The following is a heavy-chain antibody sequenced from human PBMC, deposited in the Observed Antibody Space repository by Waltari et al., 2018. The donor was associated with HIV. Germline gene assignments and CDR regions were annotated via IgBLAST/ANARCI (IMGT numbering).Heavy chain of an antibody. Sequence: EVQLLESGGGLVQPGGSLRLSCAASGFTFSSYAMRWVRQAPGKGLEWVSAISGSGGSTYYADSVKGRFTISRDNSKNTLYLQMNSLRAEDTAVYYCAKFQLERRNYYYYYGMDVWGQGTTVTVSS. CDR2: ISGSGGST. J-gene: IGHJ6*02. D-gene: IGHD1-1*01. CDR3: AKFQLERRNYYYYYGMDV. CDR1: GFTFSSYA. V-gene: IGHV3-23*01.